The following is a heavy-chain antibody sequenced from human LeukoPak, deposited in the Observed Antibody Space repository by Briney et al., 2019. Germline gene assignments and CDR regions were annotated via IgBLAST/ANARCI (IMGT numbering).Heavy chain of an antibody. J-gene: IGHJ4*02. CDR3: ARDGQYYYDSSGYEY. CDR1: GGSISSGSYY. CDR2: IYTSGST. Sequence: PSETLSLTCTVSGGSISSGSYYWSWIRQPAGKGLEWIGRIYTSGSTNYNPSLKSRVTMSVDTSKNQFSLKLSSVTAADTAVYYCARDGQYYYDSSGYEYWGQGTLVTVSS. V-gene: IGHV4-61*02. D-gene: IGHD3-22*01.